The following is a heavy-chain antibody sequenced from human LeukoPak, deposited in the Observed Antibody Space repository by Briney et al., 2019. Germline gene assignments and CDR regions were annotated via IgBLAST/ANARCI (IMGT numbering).Heavy chain of an antibody. CDR2: IHTSGST. D-gene: IGHD6-13*01. J-gene: IGHJ6*03. Sequence: SETLSLTCTVSGGSISSYYWSWIRQPAGKGLEWIGRIHTSGSTNYNPSLKSRVTMSVDTSKNQSSLKLSSVTAADTAVYYCARTTEAHSWRTRYYDYYMDVWGKGTTVTVSS. CDR3: ARTTEAHSWRTRYYDYYMDV. V-gene: IGHV4-4*07. CDR1: GGSISSYY.